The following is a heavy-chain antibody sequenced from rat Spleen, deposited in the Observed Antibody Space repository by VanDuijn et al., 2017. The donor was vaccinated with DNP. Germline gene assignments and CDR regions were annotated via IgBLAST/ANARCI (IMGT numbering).Heavy chain of an antibody. CDR3: TTDIDYFHY. J-gene: IGHJ2*01. V-gene: IGHV5S13*01. CDR1: GLTFSDYG. CDR2: IGSTGANS. Sequence: EVQLVESGGGLVQPGRSLKLSCAASGLTFSDYGMAWVRQTPEKGLEWVATIGSTGANSYYRNSVEGRFSISRDNAKNTLYLQMDSLRSEDTATYYCTTDIDYFHYWGQGVMVTVSS.